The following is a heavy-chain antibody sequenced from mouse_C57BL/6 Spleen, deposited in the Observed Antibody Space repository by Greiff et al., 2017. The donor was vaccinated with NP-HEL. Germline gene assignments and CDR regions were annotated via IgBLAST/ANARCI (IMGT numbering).Heavy chain of an antibody. CDR3: ALRGRGMDY. CDR2: IHPNSGST. D-gene: IGHD2-12*01. J-gene: IGHJ4*01. CDR1: GYTFTSYW. Sequence: VKLQESGAELVKPGASVKLSCKASGYTFTSYWMHWVKQRPGQGLEWIGMIHPNSGSTNYNEKFKSKATLTVDKSSSTAYMQLSSLTSEDSAVYYCALRGRGMDYWGQGTSVTVSS. V-gene: IGHV1-64*01.